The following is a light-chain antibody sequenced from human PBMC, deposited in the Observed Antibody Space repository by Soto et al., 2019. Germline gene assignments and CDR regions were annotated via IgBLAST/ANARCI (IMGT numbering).Light chain of an antibody. Sequence: EIVMTQSPATLSVSPGERATLSCGASQSVSSDLAWYQQKPGQAPRLLIYDASTRATGIPARFSGSGSGTDFTLTISSLQSEDVAVYYCQQYNNWYTFGQGTKLEIK. CDR3: QQYNNWYT. J-gene: IGKJ2*01. CDR2: DAS. V-gene: IGKV3-15*01. CDR1: QSVSSD.